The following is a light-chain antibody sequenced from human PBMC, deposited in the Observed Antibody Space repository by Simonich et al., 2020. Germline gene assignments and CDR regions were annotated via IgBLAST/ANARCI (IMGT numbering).Light chain of an antibody. J-gene: IGKJ4*01. Sequence: DIVMTQSPDSLAVSLGERATINCKSSQSVLYSSNNKNYLAWYQQKPGKAPKLLLYAASRLESGVPSRFSGSGSGTDYTLTISSLQPEDFATYYCQQYYSTPLTFGGGTKVEIK. CDR1: QSVLYSSNNKNY. CDR3: QQYYSTPLT. V-gene: IGKV4-1*01. CDR2: AAS.